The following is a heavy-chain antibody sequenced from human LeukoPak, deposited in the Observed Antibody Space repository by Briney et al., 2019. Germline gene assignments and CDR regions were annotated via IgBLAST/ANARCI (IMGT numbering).Heavy chain of an antibody. CDR1: GGSITTSSYY. CDR2: IYYSGST. Sequence: SETLSLTCTVSGGSITTSSYYWGWIRQPPGKGLEWIGIIYYSGSTYYNPSLKCRVTISVDTSKNHFSLKLSSVTAADTAVYYCARGLYRYGRSTFDYWGQGTLVTVSS. D-gene: IGHD2-2*02. J-gene: IGHJ4*02. V-gene: IGHV4-39*02. CDR3: ARGLYRYGRSTFDY.